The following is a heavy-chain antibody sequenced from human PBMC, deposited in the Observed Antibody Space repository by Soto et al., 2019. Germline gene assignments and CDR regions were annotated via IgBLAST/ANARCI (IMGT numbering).Heavy chain of an antibody. CDR1: GFTFSNYG. D-gene: IGHD1-1*01. J-gene: IGHJ6*02. V-gene: IGHV3-30*18. Sequence: QVQLVESGGGVVQPGTSLRLSCAASGFTFSNYGIHWVRQTPGKGLAWVALILYDGSNKYYADSVKGRFTISRDNSKNTLYLQVSSLRAEDTAVYDCAKSRDAYNFYFYYVMDVWGQGPSVTVSS. CDR2: ILYDGSNK. CDR3: AKSRDAYNFYFYYVMDV.